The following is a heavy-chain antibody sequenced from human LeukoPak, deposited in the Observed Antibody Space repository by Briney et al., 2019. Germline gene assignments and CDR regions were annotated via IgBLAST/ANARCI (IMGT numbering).Heavy chain of an antibody. V-gene: IGHV1-69*05. J-gene: IGHJ3*02. D-gene: IGHD6-6*01. CDR3: ARDSSSGRGAFDI. CDR1: VGTFSSYA. Sequence: ASVKVSCKAPVGTFSSYAISWVRQAPGQGLEWMGGIIPIFGTANYAQKFQGRVTITTDESTSTAYMELSSLRSEDTAVYYCARDSSSGRGAFDIWGQGTMVTVSS. CDR2: IIPIFGTA.